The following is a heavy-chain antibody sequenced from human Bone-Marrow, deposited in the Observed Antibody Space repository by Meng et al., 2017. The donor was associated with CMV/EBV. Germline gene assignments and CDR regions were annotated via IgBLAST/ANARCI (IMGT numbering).Heavy chain of an antibody. CDR2: FYWNGGST. D-gene: IGHD6-13*01. CDR1: GFTFDDYG. CDR3: ARTLGGSTFDVFDI. Sequence: GESLKISCAASGFTFDDYGMSWVRQAPGKGLEWVSSFYWNGGSTNYGDFVKGRFTISRDNAKNSLYLQMNTLRAEDTALYYCARTLGGSTFDVFDIWGQETRVTGSS. J-gene: IGHJ3*02. V-gene: IGHV3-20*04.